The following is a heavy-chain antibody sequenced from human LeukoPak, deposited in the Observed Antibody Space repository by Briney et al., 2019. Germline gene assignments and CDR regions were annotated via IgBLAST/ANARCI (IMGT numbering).Heavy chain of an antibody. CDR2: ISSSSSYT. Sequence: GGSLRLSCAASGFTFSDYYMSWIRQAPGKGLEWVSYISSSSSYTNYADSVKGRFTISRDNAKNSLYLQMNSLRAEDTAVYYCAKGTGPFYYGMDAWGQGTTVTVSS. D-gene: IGHD2-8*02. CDR3: AKGTGPFYYGMDA. V-gene: IGHV3-11*06. CDR1: GFTFSDYY. J-gene: IGHJ6*02.